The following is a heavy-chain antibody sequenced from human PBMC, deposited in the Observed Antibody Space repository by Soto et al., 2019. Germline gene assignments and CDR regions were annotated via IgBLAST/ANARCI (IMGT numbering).Heavy chain of an antibody. J-gene: IGHJ4*02. CDR1: GYSFTSYW. V-gene: IGHV5-51*01. CDR2: IYPGDSDT. D-gene: IGHD3-16*02. Sequence: PGESLKISCKGSGYSFTSYWIGWVRQMPGKGLEWMGIIYPGDSDTRYSPSFQGQVTISADKSISTAYLQWSSLKASDTAMYYCARSITFGGVIVNFDYWGQGTLVTV. CDR3: ARSITFGGVIVNFDY.